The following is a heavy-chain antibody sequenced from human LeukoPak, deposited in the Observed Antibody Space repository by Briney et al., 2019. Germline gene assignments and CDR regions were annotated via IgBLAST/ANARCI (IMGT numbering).Heavy chain of an antibody. V-gene: IGHV3-73*01. CDR1: GFTLTSTG. J-gene: IGHJ6*04. Sequence: GGSLRLSCAMSGFTLTSTGMHWVRQASGKGLEWVGRIRSKANSYATAYAASVKGRFTISRDDSKNTAYLQMNSLKTEDTAVYYCTRRNYGDYVLDVWGKGTTVTVSS. CDR3: TRRNYGDYVLDV. CDR2: IRSKANSYAT. D-gene: IGHD4-17*01.